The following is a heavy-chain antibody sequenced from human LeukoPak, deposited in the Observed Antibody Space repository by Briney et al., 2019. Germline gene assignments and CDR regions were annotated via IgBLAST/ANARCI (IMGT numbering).Heavy chain of an antibody. V-gene: IGHV4-34*01. CDR2: INHSGST. J-gene: IGHJ4*02. Sequence: PSETLSLTCAVYGGSSSGYYWSWIRQPPGKGLEWIGEINHSGSTNYNPSLKSRVTISVDTSKNQFSLKLSSVTAANTAVYYCARATYCSSTSCYVFDYWGQGTLVTVSS. CDR1: GGSSSGYY. D-gene: IGHD2-2*01. CDR3: ARATYCSSTSCYVFDY.